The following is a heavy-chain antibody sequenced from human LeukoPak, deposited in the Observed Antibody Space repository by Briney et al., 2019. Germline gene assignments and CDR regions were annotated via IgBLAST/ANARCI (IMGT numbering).Heavy chain of an antibody. J-gene: IGHJ6*03. Sequence: GGSLRLSCAASGFTFSSYGMHWVRQAPGKWLDWVAFIHHDGSNKYYADSVRGRFTISRDNSKNTLYLQMNSLRAEDTAVYYCASRTPSIAALLGYYYMDVWGKGTTVTVSS. CDR3: ASRTPSIAALLGYYYMDV. CDR2: IHHDGSNK. V-gene: IGHV3-30*02. CDR1: GFTFSSYG. D-gene: IGHD6-6*01.